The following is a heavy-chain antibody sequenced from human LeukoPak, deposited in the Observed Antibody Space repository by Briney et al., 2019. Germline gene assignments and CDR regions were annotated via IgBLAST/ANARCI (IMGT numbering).Heavy chain of an antibody. CDR1: GFTFSSYG. CDR3: AKDRYGDYVSYYYMDV. V-gene: IGHV3-30*02. D-gene: IGHD4-17*01. Sequence: PGGSLRLSCAASGFTFSSYGMHWVRQAPGKGLEWVAFIRYDGSNKYYADSVKGRFTISRDNSKNTLYLRMNSLRAEDTAVYYCAKDRYGDYVSYYYMDVWGKGTTVTISS. CDR2: IRYDGSNK. J-gene: IGHJ6*03.